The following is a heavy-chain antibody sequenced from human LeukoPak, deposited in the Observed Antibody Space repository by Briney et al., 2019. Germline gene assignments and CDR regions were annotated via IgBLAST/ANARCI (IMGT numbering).Heavy chain of an antibody. V-gene: IGHV3-21*01. J-gene: IGHJ5*02. CDR2: ISSSSSYI. CDR1: GFTFSSYS. Sequence: GGSLRLSCAASGFTFSSYSMNWVRQAPGKGLEWVSSISSSSSYIYYADSVKGRFTISRDNAKNSLYLQMNGLRAEDTAVYYCARDDRDWGYSYGYEVSAWFDPWGQGTLVTVSS. CDR3: ARDDRDWGYSYGYEVSAWFDP. D-gene: IGHD5-18*01.